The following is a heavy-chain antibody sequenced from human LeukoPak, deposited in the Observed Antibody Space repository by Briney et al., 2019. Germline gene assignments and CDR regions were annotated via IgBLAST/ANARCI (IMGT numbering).Heavy chain of an antibody. CDR3: AATYYYDGSGDY. Sequence: PGGSLRLSCAASGFTFSNYEMNWVRQAPGKGLEWVSYISSTGSNIYYADSVKGRFTISRDNAKNSLYLLMNSLRTEDTAVYYCAATYYYDGSGDYWGQGTLVTVSS. J-gene: IGHJ4*02. CDR1: GFTFSNYE. CDR2: ISSTGSNI. V-gene: IGHV3-48*03. D-gene: IGHD3-22*01.